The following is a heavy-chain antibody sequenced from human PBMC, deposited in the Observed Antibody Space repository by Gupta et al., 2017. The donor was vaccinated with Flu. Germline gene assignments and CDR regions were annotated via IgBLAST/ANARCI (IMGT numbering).Heavy chain of an antibody. D-gene: IGHD6-6*01. CDR3: ARVGYGSPSEPGHLDH. V-gene: IGHV3-21*01. Sequence: EVQLVESGGGLVKPGGSLRLSCAASGFTFSHFNMNWVPQDPGKGLGWVAINSENSEYTYDADAVRGRFTIARDNAKNSLYLQVNSLRAEDTDVYYCARVGYGSPSEPGHLDHWGHGTLVTVSS. J-gene: IGHJ4*01. CDR2: NSENSEYT. CDR1: GFTFSHFN.